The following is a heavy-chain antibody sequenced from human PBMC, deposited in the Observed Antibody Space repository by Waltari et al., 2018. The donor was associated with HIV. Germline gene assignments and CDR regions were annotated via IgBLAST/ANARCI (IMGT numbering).Heavy chain of an antibody. CDR1: GYPLIDYF. D-gene: IGHD6-13*01. CDR2: INPNSGGT. CDR3: SRGASAAPWFDP. V-gene: IGHV1-2*06. Sequence: VQRVQAGAGVKKPGASLKVSCKASGYPLIDYFINWVRQAPGQGLELMGRINPNSGGTKYAEKFQGRVTMTRDTSISTAYMELSRLRSDDTAVYYCSRGASAAPWFDPWGQGTLVTVSP. J-gene: IGHJ5*02.